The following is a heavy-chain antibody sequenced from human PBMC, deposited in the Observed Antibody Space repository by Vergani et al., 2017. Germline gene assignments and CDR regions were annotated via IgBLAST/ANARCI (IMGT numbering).Heavy chain of an antibody. D-gene: IGHD6-6*01. CDR1: GYTFTGYY. J-gene: IGHJ4*02. V-gene: IGHV1-69*01. CDR2: IIPIFGTA. Sequence: QVQLVQSGAEVKKPGASVKVSCKASGYTFTGYYMHWVRQAPGQGLEWMGWIIPIFGTANYAQKFQGRVTITADESTSTAYMELSSLRSEDTAVYYFARIEYSSSSEAFDYWGQGTLVTVSS. CDR3: ARIEYSSSSEAFDY.